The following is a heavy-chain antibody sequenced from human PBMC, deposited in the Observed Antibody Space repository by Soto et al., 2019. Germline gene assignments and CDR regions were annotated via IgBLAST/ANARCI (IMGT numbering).Heavy chain of an antibody. CDR2: IWYDGSNK. CDR1: GFTFSSYG. CDR3: ARGFSGLDY. D-gene: IGHD6-19*01. J-gene: IGHJ4*02. V-gene: IGHV3-33*01. Sequence: GSLRLSCAASGFTFSSYGMHWVRQAPGKGLEWVAVIWYDGSNKYYADSVKGRFTISRDNAKNTLYLQMKSLRAEDTAVYYCARGFSGLDYWGQGTLVTVSS.